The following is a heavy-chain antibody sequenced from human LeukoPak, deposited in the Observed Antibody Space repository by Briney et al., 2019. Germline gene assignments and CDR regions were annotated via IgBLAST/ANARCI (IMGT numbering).Heavy chain of an antibody. CDR1: GYSFTSYW. Sequence: GESLKISCKASGYSFTSYWIGWVRQMPGKGLEWMGIIYPADSDTRYSPSFQGQATISADKSTSTAYLHWRSLKASDTAMNSGXXXXXXXXXXPEDDYYYMDVWGKGTTVTISS. CDR2: IYPADSDT. J-gene: IGHJ6*03. V-gene: IGHV5-51*01. CDR3: XXXXXXXXXXPEDDYYYMDV.